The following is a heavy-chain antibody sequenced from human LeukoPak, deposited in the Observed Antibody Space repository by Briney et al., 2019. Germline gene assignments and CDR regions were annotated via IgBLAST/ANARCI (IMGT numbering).Heavy chain of an antibody. J-gene: IGHJ4*02. CDR3: ATVITMVRGVIREFDY. CDR2: INQDGSEK. D-gene: IGHD3-10*01. Sequence: PGGYLILSCACSGFTYISDWMSSVRQAPGTGLEWVANINQDGSEKYYVDPVRGRFAISRDNDNNSLYLQMNSLRAEDKAVFYCATVITMVRGVIREFDYWGQGTLVTVSS. V-gene: IGHV3-7*05. CDR1: GFTYISDW.